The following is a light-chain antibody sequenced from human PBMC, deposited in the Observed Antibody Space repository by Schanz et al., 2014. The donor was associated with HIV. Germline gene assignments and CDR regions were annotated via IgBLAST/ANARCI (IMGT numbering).Light chain of an antibody. CDR2: DTN. Sequence: QAVVTQESSLTVSPGGTVTLTCGSSTGAVTSGHYAYWFQQKPGQAPRTLIHDTNNRHSWTPARFSGSLLWGKAALTLSGSQPEYEADYYCLLSYSAARQVVFGGGTKLTVL. CDR3: LLSYSAARQVV. CDR1: TGAVTSGHY. V-gene: IGLV7-46*01. J-gene: IGLJ2*01.